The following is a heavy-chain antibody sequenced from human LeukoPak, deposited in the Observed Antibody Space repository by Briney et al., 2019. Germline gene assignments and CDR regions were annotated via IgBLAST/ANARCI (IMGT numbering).Heavy chain of an antibody. CDR3: ARDTMVRGRNTGMDV. J-gene: IGHJ6*02. V-gene: IGHV1-69*01. CDR2: IIPIFGTA. Sequence: SGGSLRLSCAASGFTFSSYAMSWVRQAPGQGLEWMGGIIPIFGTANYAQKFQGRVTITADESTSTAYMELSSLRSEDTAVYYCARDTMVRGRNTGMDVWGQGTTVTVSS. D-gene: IGHD3-10*01. CDR1: GFTFSSYA.